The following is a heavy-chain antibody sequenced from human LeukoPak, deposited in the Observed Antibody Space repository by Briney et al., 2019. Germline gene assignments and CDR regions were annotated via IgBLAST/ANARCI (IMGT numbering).Heavy chain of an antibody. J-gene: IGHJ4*02. CDR3: ARTTSFTASGYDY. CDR2: VNPYSGDR. CDR1: GYTVTTYH. D-gene: IGHD6-25*01. V-gene: IGHV1-8*03. Sequence: ASVKVSCKTSGYTVTTYHINWVRQATGQGLEWLGWVNPYSGDRGYAQKFQGRLSITSDTSISTAYMELGSLRSDDTAVYFCARTTSFTASGYDYWGQGTLVTVSS.